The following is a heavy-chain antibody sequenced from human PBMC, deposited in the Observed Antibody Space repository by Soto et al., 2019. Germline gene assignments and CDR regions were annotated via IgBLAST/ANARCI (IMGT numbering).Heavy chain of an antibody. CDR2: ISGSGGST. V-gene: IGHV3-23*01. J-gene: IGHJ3*02. CDR1: GFTFSSYA. CDR3: ANRYCSSTSCFIWENAFDI. D-gene: IGHD2-2*01. Sequence: EVQLLESGGGLVQPGGSLRLSCAASGFTFSSYAMSWVRQAPGKGLEWVLAISGSGGSTYYADSVKGRFTISRDNSKNTLYLQMNSLRAEDTAVYYCANRYCSSTSCFIWENAFDIWGQGTMVTVSS.